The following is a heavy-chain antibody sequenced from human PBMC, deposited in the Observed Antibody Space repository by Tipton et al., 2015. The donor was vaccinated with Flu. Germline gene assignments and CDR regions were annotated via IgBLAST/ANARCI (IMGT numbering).Heavy chain of an antibody. Sequence: SLRLSCAASSGFTFADYAMHWVRQAPGKGLEWVAGISWSSNMIGYADSVKGRFTISRDNAKNSLYLQMNSLRADDTALYYCVKDVSSSWPSGNWFDPWGQGTLVTVSS. CDR2: ISWSSNMI. V-gene: IGHV3-9*01. CDR3: VKDVSSSWPSGNWFDP. D-gene: IGHD6-13*01. J-gene: IGHJ5*02. CDR1: GFTFADYA.